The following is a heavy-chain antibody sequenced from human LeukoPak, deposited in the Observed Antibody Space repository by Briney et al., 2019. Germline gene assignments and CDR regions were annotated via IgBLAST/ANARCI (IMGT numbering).Heavy chain of an antibody. V-gene: IGHV3-30*18. CDR3: AKDPNGIAAAGNY. J-gene: IGHJ4*02. D-gene: IGHD6-13*01. Sequence: GGSLRLSCAASGFTFSSYGMHWVRQAPGKGLEWVAVISYDGSNKYYADSVKGRFTISRDNSKNTLYPQMNSLRAEDTAVYYCAKDPNGIAAAGNYWGQGTLVTVSS. CDR2: ISYDGSNK. CDR1: GFTFSSYG.